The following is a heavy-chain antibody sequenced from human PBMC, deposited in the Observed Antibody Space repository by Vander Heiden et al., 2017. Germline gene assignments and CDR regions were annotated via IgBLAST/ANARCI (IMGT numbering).Heavy chain of an antibody. CDR3: GGGGWLGERYYGMDV. CDR2: IYHSGST. CDR1: GGSLSSSNW. Sequence: QVQLQESGQGLVKPSGTLSLTCAVSGGSLSSSNWWSWVRQPPGKGLEWIGEIYHSGSTHYHPALKSRVTISVDKSKNQFSLKLSPVTAADTAVYYCGGGGWLGERYYGMDVWGQGTPGNVA. D-gene: IGHD3-10*01. V-gene: IGHV4-4*02. J-gene: IGHJ6*02.